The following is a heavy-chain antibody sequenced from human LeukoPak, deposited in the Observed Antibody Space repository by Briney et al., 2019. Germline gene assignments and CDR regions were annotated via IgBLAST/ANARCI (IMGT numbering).Heavy chain of an antibody. CDR3: ATGIQYRFDQ. CDR2: ISADGGST. Sequence: PGGSLRLSCAASRFTCSNFAMRWVRQAPWTGLEWVSSISADGGSTFYARSIQGRFTMSRDNAKNTLYLQTSSLRAEDTAVYYYATGIQYRFDQWGQGTLVTVSS. D-gene: IGHD5-18*01. V-gene: IGHV3-23*01. CDR1: RFTCSNFA. J-gene: IGHJ4*02.